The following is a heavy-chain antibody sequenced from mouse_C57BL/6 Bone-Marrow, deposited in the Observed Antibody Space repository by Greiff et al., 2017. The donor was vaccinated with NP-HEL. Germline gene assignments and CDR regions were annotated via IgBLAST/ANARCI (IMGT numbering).Heavy chain of an antibody. V-gene: IGHV14-4*01. CDR2: IDPENGDT. D-gene: IGHD2-4*01. Sequence: EVQLQQSGAELVRPGASVKLSCTASGFNIKDDYMHWVKQRPEQGLEWIGWIDPENGDTEYASKFQGKATITADTSSNTAYLQLSSLTSEDTAVYYCTTDYDVFDYWGQGTTLTVSS. CDR1: GFNIKDDY. CDR3: TTDYDVFDY. J-gene: IGHJ2*01.